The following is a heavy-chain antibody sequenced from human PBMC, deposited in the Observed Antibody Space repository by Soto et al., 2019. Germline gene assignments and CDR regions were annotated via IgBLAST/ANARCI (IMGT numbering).Heavy chain of an antibody. D-gene: IGHD3-3*01. V-gene: IGHV6-1*01. CDR3: ARGEYDFWSGYPNAYNWFVP. Sequence: SQTLSLTCAISGDSVSSNSAAWNWIRQSPSRGLEWLGRTYYRSKWYNDYAVSVKSRITINPDTSKNQFSLQLNSVTPEDTAVYYCARGEYDFWSGYPNAYNWFVPWGQGTLVTVSS. CDR1: GDSVSSNSAA. J-gene: IGHJ5*02. CDR2: TYYRSKWYN.